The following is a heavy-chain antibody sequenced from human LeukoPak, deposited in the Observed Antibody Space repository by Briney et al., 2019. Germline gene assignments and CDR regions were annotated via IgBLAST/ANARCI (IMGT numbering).Heavy chain of an antibody. J-gene: IGHJ4*02. D-gene: IGHD2-8*01. V-gene: IGHV3-23*01. CDR2: ISGNGVNT. CDR3: AKDGPRVSFDY. CDR1: GFTFSNYA. Sequence: GGSLRLSCAASGFTFSNYAMSWVRQAPGRGLEWVSTISGNGVNTYYADSLKGRFTISRDNSKNTLYLQMNSLRAEDTAVYYCAKDGPRVSFDYWGQGTLVTVSS.